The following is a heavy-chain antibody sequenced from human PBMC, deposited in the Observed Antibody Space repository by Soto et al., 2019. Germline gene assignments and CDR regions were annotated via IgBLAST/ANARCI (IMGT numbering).Heavy chain of an antibody. CDR2: IYYSGST. CDR1: GGSISSGGYY. CDR3: ARGLSIVATIDNWFDP. D-gene: IGHD5-12*01. Sequence: TLSLTCTVSGGSISSGGYYWSWIRQHPGKGLEWIGYIYYSGSTYYNPSLKSRVTISVDTSKNQFSLKLSSVTAADTAVYYCARGLSIVATIDNWFDPWGQGTLVTVSS. J-gene: IGHJ5*02. V-gene: IGHV4-31*03.